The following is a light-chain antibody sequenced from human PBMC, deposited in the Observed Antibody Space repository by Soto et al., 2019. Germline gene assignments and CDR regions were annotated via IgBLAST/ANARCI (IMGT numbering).Light chain of an antibody. V-gene: IGKV3-20*01. CDR3: QQYGSSSYT. Sequence: EIVLTQSPGTLSVSPGERATLSCRASQSVSSSYLAWYQQKPGQAPRLLIYDASSRATGIPDRFSGSGSGTDFTLTISRLEPEDFAVYYCQQYGSSSYTFGQGTKLEIK. CDR1: QSVSSSY. CDR2: DAS. J-gene: IGKJ2*01.